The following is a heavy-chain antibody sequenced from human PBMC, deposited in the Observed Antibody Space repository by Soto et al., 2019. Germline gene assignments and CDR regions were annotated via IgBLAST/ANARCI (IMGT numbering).Heavy chain of an antibody. V-gene: IGHV3-9*01. J-gene: IGHJ4*02. CDR2: ISWNRGTI. Sequence: GGSLRLSCAASGFSFQNYAMHWVRQAPGKGLEWVSGISWNRGTIGYADSVRGRFTISRDNVNDTLYLQMNNLRAEDSGLYYCTRGPRPISTGTGAYWGQGP. CDR1: GFSFQNYA. D-gene: IGHD3-10*01. CDR3: TRGPRPISTGTGAY.